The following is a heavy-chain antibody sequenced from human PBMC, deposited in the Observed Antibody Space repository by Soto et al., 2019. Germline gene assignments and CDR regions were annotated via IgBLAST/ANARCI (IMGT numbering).Heavy chain of an antibody. Sequence: ASVKLSCKASGYTFTSYAMHWARQAPGQRLEWMGWINAGNGNTKYSQKFQGRVTITRDTSASTAYMELSSLRSEDTAVYYCARGRRSSGWYYFDYWGQGTLVTVSS. D-gene: IGHD6-19*01. CDR3: ARGRRSSGWYYFDY. J-gene: IGHJ4*02. CDR1: GYTFTSYA. V-gene: IGHV1-3*01. CDR2: INAGNGNT.